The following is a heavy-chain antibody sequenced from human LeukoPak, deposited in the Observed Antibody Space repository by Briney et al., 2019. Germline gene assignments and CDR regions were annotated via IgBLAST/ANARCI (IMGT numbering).Heavy chain of an antibody. CDR2: ISSSSSYI. CDR1: GFTFSSYS. J-gene: IGHJ4*02. D-gene: IGHD3-10*01. V-gene: IGHV3-21*01. CDR3: ANLAYYYGSGSPMPR. Sequence: PGGSLRLSCAASGFTFSSYSMNWVRQAPGKGLEWVSSISSSSSYIYYADSVKGRFTISRDNAKNSLYLQMNSLRAEDTAVYCCANLAYYYGSGSPMPRWGQGTLVTVSS.